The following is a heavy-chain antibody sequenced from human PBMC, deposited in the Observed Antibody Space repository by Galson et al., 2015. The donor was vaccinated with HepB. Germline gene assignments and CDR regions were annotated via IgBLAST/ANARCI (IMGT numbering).Heavy chain of an antibody. Sequence: SLRLSCAASGFTVSSKHMSWVRQAPGKGLEWVSVIYSGGSTYYADSVKGPFTISRDNSKNKLYLQMNSLRAEDTTVYYCARDSYCSGGSCYTGTHYWGQGTLVTVSS. J-gene: IGHJ4*02. D-gene: IGHD2-15*01. V-gene: IGHV3-53*01. CDR2: IYSGGST. CDR3: ARDSYCSGGSCYTGTHY. CDR1: GFTVSSKH.